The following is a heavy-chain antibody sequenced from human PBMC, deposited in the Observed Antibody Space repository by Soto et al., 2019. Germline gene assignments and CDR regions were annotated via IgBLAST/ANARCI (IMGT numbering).Heavy chain of an antibody. V-gene: IGHV1-69*01. CDR2: IVPLFRTT. Sequence: QVQLVQSGAEAKKPGSSVKVSCKTSGGTFSSYAISWVRQAPGQGLEWMGGIVPLFRTTNYAQKFQGRVTITAEPSTYTGYMELSGLRSGDTAVYYCARGGYSSTWSNLLDRSGLDVWGQGTTVTVSS. J-gene: IGHJ6*02. CDR1: GGTFSSYA. CDR3: ARGGYSSTWSNLLDRSGLDV. D-gene: IGHD6-13*01.